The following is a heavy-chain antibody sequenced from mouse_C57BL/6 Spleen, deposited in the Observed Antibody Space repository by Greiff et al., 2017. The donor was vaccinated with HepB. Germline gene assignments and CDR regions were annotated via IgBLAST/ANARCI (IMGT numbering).Heavy chain of an antibody. CDR2: ISYDGSN. CDR3: ARGEDGNYDY. V-gene: IGHV3-6*01. J-gene: IGHJ2*01. D-gene: IGHD2-1*01. CDR1: GYSITSGYY. Sequence: DVKLQESGPGLVKPSQSLSLTCSVTGYSITSGYYWNWIRQFPGNKLEWMGYISYDGSNNYNPSLKNRIAITRDTSKNQFFLKLNSVTTEDTATYYCARGEDGNYDYWGQGTTLTVSS.